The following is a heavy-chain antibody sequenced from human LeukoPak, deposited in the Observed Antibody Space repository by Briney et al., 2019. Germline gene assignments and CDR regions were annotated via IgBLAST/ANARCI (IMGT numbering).Heavy chain of an antibody. CDR2: ISSGSSTI. Sequence: GGSLTLSCAASGFTFSTYSMNWVRQAPGKGLEWVSYISSGSSTIYYADSVKGRFTISRDNAKNSLYLQMNSLRAEDTAVYYCANSAGGSGYYRPLDYWGQGTLVTVSS. CDR3: ANSAGGSGYYRPLDY. V-gene: IGHV3-48*01. D-gene: IGHD3-22*01. CDR1: GFTFSTYS. J-gene: IGHJ4*02.